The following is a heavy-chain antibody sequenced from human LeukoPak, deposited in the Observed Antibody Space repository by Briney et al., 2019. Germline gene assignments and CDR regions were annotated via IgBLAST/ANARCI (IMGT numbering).Heavy chain of an antibody. J-gene: IGHJ4*02. V-gene: IGHV3-30*03. Sequence: GRSLRLSCAASGFTFSSYGMHWVRQAPGKGLEWVAVISYDGSNKYYADSVKGRFTISRDNSKNTLYLQMNSLRAEDTAVYYCARVYSYDPYYFDYWGQGTLVTVSS. CDR2: ISYDGSNK. D-gene: IGHD5-18*01. CDR3: ARVYSYDPYYFDY. CDR1: GFTFSSYG.